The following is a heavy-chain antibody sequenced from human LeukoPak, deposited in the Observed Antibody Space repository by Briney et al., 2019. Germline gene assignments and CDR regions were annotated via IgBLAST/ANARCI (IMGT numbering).Heavy chain of an antibody. D-gene: IGHD3-10*01. CDR1: GFTFSSNY. Sequence: QPGRSLRLSCAASGFTFSSNYMSWVRQAPGKGLEWVSVIYSGGSTYYADSVKGRFTISRDNSKNTLYLQMNSLRAEDTAVYYCARGLYTMIRGVIIYWGQGTLVTVSS. V-gene: IGHV3-53*01. CDR2: IYSGGST. J-gene: IGHJ4*02. CDR3: ARGLYTMIRGVIIY.